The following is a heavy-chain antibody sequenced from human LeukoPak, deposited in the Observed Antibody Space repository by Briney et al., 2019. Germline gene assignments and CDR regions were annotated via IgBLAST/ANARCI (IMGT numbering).Heavy chain of an antibody. V-gene: IGHV3-23*01. J-gene: IGHJ5*02. Sequence: GGSLRLSCAASGFTFTKYAMSWVRQAPGKGLECVSAISGDGGSAYYGDSVKGRFTISRDNSKNTLWLQMNSLRADDTAVYYCAKDYNNYFDPWGQGTLVTVSS. CDR1: GFTFTKYA. CDR2: ISGDGGSA. CDR3: AKDYNNYFDP.